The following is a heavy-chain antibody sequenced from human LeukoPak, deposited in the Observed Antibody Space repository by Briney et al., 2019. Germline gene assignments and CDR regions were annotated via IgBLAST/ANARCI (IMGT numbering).Heavy chain of an antibody. Sequence: PGGSLRLSCAASGFTFSSYSMNWVRQAPGKGLEWVSSISSSSYIYYADSVKGRFTISRDNAKNSLYLQMNSLRAEDTAVYYCAREKDFHDTWYFDLWGRGTLVTVSS. CDR2: ISSSSYI. CDR1: GFTFSSYS. CDR3: AREKDFHDTWYFDL. V-gene: IGHV3-21*01. J-gene: IGHJ2*01. D-gene: IGHD3-22*01.